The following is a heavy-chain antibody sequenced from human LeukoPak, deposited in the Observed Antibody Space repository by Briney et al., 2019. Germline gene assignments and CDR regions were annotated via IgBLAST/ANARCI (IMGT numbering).Heavy chain of an antibody. CDR3: ARDFVAVAGDWGFDP. J-gene: IGHJ5*02. CDR2: ISAYNGNT. V-gene: IGHV1-18*01. CDR1: GYTFTSYG. D-gene: IGHD6-19*01. Sequence: ASVKVSCKAPGYTFTSYGISWVRQAPGQGLEWMGWISAYNGNTNYAQKPQGRVTMTTDTSTSTAYMELRSLRSDDTAVYYCARDFVAVAGDWGFDPWGQGTLVTVSS.